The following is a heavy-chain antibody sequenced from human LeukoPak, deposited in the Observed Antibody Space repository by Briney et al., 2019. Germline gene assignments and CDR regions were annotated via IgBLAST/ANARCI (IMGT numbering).Heavy chain of an antibody. J-gene: IGHJ4*02. Sequence: GGSLRLSCAASGFTFSSYAMSWVRQAPGKGLEWVSAISGSGGSTYYADSVKGRFTISRDNSKNTRNLQMNSLRAGARAVYYCAKVKKYSYYYGSGTASPFDYWGQGTLVTVSS. D-gene: IGHD3-10*01. V-gene: IGHV3-23*01. CDR3: AKVKKYSYYYGSGTASPFDY. CDR2: ISGSGGST. CDR1: GFTFSSYA.